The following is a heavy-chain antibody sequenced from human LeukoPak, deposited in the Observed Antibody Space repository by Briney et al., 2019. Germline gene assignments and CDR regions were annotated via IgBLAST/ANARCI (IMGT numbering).Heavy chain of an antibody. CDR3: ARGLDSSGYYYVDY. CDR2: INHSGST. J-gene: IGHJ4*02. D-gene: IGHD3-22*01. V-gene: IGHV4-34*01. Sequence: SETLSLTCAVYGGSFSGYYWSWIRQPPGKGLEWIGEINHSGSTNYNPSLKSRVTISVDTSKNQFSLKLSSVTAADTAVHYCARGLDSSGYYYVDYWGQGTLVTVSS. CDR1: GGSFSGYY.